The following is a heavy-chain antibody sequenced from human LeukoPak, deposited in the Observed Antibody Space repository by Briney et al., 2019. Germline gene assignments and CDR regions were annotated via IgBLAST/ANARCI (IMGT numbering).Heavy chain of an antibody. CDR3: ARGMAVAGYGLDV. V-gene: IGHV4-34*01. Sequence: RPSETLSLTCAVYGGSFSGYYWSWIRQPPGKGLEWIGEINHSGSTNYNPSLKSRVTISVDTSKNQFSLKLSSVTAADTAVYYCARGMAVAGYGLDVWGQGTTVTVSS. CDR2: INHSGST. CDR1: GGSFSGYY. J-gene: IGHJ6*02. D-gene: IGHD6-19*01.